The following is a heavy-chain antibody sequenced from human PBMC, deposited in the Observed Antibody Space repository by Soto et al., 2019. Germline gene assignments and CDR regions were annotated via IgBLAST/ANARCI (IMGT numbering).Heavy chain of an antibody. Sequence: GGLLRLRSAASEFTFRDDWVHWVRKGAGKGLVWVSRINMDGSSTNYADSVKGRFTISRDNAKNTLYLQMNSLRVDDTAVYYCARGPRGLYHHDYWGQGALVTVSS. CDR2: INMDGSST. CDR3: ARGPRGLYHHDY. J-gene: IGHJ4*02. V-gene: IGHV3-74*01. D-gene: IGHD2-2*01. CDR1: EFTFRDDW.